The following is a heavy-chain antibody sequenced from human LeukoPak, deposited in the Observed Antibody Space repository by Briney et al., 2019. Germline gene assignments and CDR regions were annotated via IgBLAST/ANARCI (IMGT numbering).Heavy chain of an antibody. D-gene: IGHD2-15*01. J-gene: IGHJ4*02. CDR2: IYYDGTT. CDR1: DGSISSTYY. CDR3: ARIPGYCRGDSCFSIYFDS. V-gene: IGHV4-39*01. Sequence: SETLSLTCTVSDGSISSTYYWAWIRQPPGRGLEWIGNIYYDGTTYYNPSLKSRLTTSVDTSKNQFSLKLSSVTAADTAVYYCARIPGYCRGDSCFSIYFDSWGQGTLVTVSS.